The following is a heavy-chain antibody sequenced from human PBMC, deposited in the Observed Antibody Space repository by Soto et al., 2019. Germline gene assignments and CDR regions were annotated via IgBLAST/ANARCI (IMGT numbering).Heavy chain of an antibody. CDR2: ISGSGGST. V-gene: IGHV3-23*01. CDR1: GCTCSSYA. J-gene: IGHJ4*02. Sequence: GSLLRACSASGCTCSSYAMSWVRQAPGKGLEWVSAISGSGGSTYYADSVKGRFTISRDNSKHTLYLQMNSLRAEDTAVYYCEKKMYQLPPGGPFDYWGQGTLVTVYS. D-gene: IGHD2-2*01. CDR3: EKKMYQLPPGGPFDY.